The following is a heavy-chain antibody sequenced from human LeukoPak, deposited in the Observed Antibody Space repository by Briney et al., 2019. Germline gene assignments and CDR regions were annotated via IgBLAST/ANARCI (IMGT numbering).Heavy chain of an antibody. D-gene: IGHD3-10*01. J-gene: IGHJ5*02. CDR2: INPNCGGT. CDR3: ARDLGLTMVRGVRPYNWFDP. CDR1: GYTFTGYY. V-gene: IGHV1-2*06. Sequence: ASVKVSCKASGYTFTGYYMHWVRQAPGQGLEWMGRINPNCGGTNYAQKFQGRVTMTRDTSISTAYMELSRLRSDDTAVYYCARDLGLTMVRGVRPYNWFDPWGQGTLVTVSS.